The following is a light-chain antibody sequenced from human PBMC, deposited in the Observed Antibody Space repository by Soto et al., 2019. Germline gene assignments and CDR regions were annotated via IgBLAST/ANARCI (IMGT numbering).Light chain of an antibody. CDR2: EVT. V-gene: IGLV2-14*01. CDR1: SGDLGSYNR. Sequence: QSVLAQPASVSGSPGQSSTISCTGTSGDLGSYNRVSWYQQHPGKAPKLIIYEVTDRPSGVSNRFSGSESGNTTSLTISGLQAEDEAEYYCSSYTNSNTRACVFGTGTRSPS. CDR3: SSYTNSNTRACV. J-gene: IGLJ1*01.